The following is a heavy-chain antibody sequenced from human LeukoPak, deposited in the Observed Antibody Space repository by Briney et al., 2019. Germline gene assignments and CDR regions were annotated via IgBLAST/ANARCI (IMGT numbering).Heavy chain of an antibody. J-gene: IGHJ4*02. CDR3: AKDGGLWVSAHWGDS. D-gene: IGHD7-27*01. CDR2: ISPTGDDT. V-gene: IGHV3-23*01. Sequence: PGGSLRLSCTAFGFSFSTYAMTWARQAPGKGLEWVSTISPTGDDTFYADSAKGRFTISRDNSKNTLFLQMSSLRAEDTAVYYCAKDGGLWVSAHWGDSWGRGTLVTVSS. CDR1: GFSFSTYA.